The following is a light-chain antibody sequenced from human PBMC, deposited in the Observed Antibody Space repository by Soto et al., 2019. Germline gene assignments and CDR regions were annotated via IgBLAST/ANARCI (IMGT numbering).Light chain of an antibody. CDR1: SSNIGSNY. J-gene: IGLJ2*01. V-gene: IGLV1-47*01. CDR2: RNN. CDR3: AAWDDSLSGVV. Sequence: QSVLTQPPSASGTPGQRVTISCSGSSSNIGSNYVYWYQQLTGTAPKLLIYRNNQLPSGVPDRFSGSKSGTSASLAISGLRSEDEADYYCAAWDDSLSGVVFGGGTKLTVL.